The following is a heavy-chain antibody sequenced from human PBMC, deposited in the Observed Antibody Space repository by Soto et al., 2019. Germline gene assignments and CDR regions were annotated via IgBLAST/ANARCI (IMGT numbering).Heavy chain of an antibody. J-gene: IGHJ6*02. D-gene: IGHD2-2*01. Sequence: SVKVSCKASGGTFSSYAISWVRQAPGQGLEWMGGIIPIFGTANYAQKFQGRVTITGDESTSTAYMELSSLRSEYTALYYGAREYQVLVADRVFGMDVWGQGTTVTVSS. V-gene: IGHV1-69*13. CDR2: IIPIFGTA. CDR3: AREYQVLVADRVFGMDV. CDR1: GGTFSSYA.